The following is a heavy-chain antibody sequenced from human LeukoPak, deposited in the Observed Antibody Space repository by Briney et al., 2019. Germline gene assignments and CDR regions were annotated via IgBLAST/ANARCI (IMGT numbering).Heavy chain of an antibody. CDR2: IYYSGST. CDR3: ARLVYYYGSGSYNPNIDY. Sequence: SETPSLTCTVSGGSISSSSYYWGWIRQPPGKGLEWIGSIYYSGSTYYNPSLKSGVTISVDTSKNQFSLKLSSVTAADTAVYYCARLVYYYGSGSYNPNIDYWGQGTLVTVSS. V-gene: IGHV4-39*01. J-gene: IGHJ4*02. CDR1: GGSISSSSYY. D-gene: IGHD3-10*01.